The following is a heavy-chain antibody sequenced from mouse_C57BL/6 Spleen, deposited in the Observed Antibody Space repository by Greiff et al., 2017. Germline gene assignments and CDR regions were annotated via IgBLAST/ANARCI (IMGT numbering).Heavy chain of an antibody. CDR3: ARYYGSSFWYFDV. V-gene: IGHV2-2*01. D-gene: IGHD1-1*01. J-gene: IGHJ1*03. CDR1: GFSLTSYG. Sequence: QVQLQQSGPGLVQPSQSLSITCTVSGFSLTSYGVHWVRQSPGKGLEWLGVIWSGGSTDYNAAFISRLSISKDNSKSQVFFKMNSLQADDTAIYDGARYYGSSFWYFDVWGTGTTVTVSS. CDR2: IWSGGST.